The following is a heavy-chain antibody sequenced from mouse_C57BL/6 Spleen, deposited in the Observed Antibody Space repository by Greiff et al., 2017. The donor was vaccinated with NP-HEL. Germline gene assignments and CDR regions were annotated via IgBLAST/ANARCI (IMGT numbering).Heavy chain of an antibody. CDR2: IYPSDSET. V-gene: IGHV1-61*01. J-gene: IGHJ3*01. CDR1: GYTFTSYW. Sequence: QVQLQQPGAELVRPGSSVKLSCKASGYTFTSYWMDWVKQRPGQGLEWIGNIYPSDSETHYNQKFKDKATLTVDKSSSTAYMQLSSLTSEDSAVYYCARGGLITTSWFAYWGQGTLVTVSA. CDR3: ARGGLITTSWFAY. D-gene: IGHD1-1*01.